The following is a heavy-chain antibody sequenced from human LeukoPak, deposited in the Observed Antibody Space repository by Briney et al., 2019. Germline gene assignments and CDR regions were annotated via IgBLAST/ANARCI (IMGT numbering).Heavy chain of an antibody. V-gene: IGHV3-72*01. J-gene: IGHJ4*02. CDR3: VRGPRGFDY. CDR1: GFTFSDHN. CDR2: TRNKANSYTT. Sequence: PGGSLRLSCAASGFTFSDHNMDWVRQAPGKGLEWVGRTRNKANSYTTEYAASVKGRFIISRDDSKNSLYLQMSSLKPEDTAVYYCVRGPRGFDYWGQGILVTVSS.